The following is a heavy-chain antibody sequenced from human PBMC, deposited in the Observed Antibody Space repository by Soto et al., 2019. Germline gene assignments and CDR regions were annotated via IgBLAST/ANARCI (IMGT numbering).Heavy chain of an antibody. D-gene: IGHD2-15*01. CDR3: ARVYCSGGSCYSIDY. Sequence: QVQLVQSGAEVKKPGASVKVSCKASGYTFTSYYMHWVRQAPGQGLEWMGIINPSGSTSYAQKFQGRVNMTRDTYTSTVYMELSSLRSEDTAVYYCARVYCSGGSCYSIDYWGQGTLVTVSS. CDR1: GYTFTSYY. J-gene: IGHJ4*02. V-gene: IGHV1-46*03. CDR2: INPSGST.